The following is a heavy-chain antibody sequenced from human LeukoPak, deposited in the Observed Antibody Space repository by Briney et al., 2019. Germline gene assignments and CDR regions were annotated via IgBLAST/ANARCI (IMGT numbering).Heavy chain of an antibody. CDR1: GFTFSSYS. CDR2: ISGSSSYI. Sequence: GGSLRLSCAASGFTFSSYSMNWVRQAPGKGLEWVSSISGSSSYINYADSVKGRFTISRDNAQNSLFLQLNSLRAEDTAVYYCARDPYSSGWYKDAFDIWGQGTMVNVSS. J-gene: IGHJ3*02. CDR3: ARDPYSSGWYKDAFDI. V-gene: IGHV3-21*01. D-gene: IGHD6-19*01.